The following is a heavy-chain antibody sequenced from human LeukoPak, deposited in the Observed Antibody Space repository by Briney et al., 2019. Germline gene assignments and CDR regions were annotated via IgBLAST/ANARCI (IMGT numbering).Heavy chain of an antibody. CDR3: ARTSTLVVTPYSFDY. V-gene: IGHV2-70*11. CDR1: VFSLSTSGMC. Sequence: SGPALVKPTQTLTLTCTFSVFSLSTSGMCVSWIRQPPGKSLEWLARIDWDDDKYYSSSLKTRLTISKDTSKHQVVLTMTNMDPVDTATYYCARTSTLVVTPYSFDYWGQGTLVTVSS. D-gene: IGHD4-23*01. CDR2: IDWDDDK. J-gene: IGHJ4*02.